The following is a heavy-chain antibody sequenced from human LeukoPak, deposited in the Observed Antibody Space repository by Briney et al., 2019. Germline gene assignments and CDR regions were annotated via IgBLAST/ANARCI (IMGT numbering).Heavy chain of an antibody. CDR1: GGSINTYY. J-gene: IGHJ4*02. CDR2: IHSSGST. V-gene: IGHV4-4*07. CDR3: ARDNDFFDY. Sequence: SETLSLTCSVSGGSINTYYWSCIRQPAGKGLEWIGRIHSSGSTHYNPSLKSRVTMSLDTSKNQFSLKLTSVTAADTAVYYCARDNDFFDYWGQGTMVTVSS.